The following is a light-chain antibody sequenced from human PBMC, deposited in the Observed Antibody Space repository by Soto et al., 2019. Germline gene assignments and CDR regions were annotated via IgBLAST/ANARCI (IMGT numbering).Light chain of an antibody. V-gene: IGLV2-23*02. J-gene: IGLJ1*01. CDR2: EVS. CDR3: CSYAGSIYV. Sequence: SVLTQPASVSGSPGQSITISCTGTSSDVGSYNLVSWYQQHPGKAPKLMIYEVSKRPSGVSNRFSGSKSGNTASLTISGLQAEDEADYYCCSYAGSIYVFGTGTKVTV. CDR1: SSDVGSYNL.